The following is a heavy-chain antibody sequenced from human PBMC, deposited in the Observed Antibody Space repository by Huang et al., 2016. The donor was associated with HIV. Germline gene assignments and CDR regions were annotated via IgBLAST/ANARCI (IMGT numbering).Heavy chain of an antibody. CDR1: GFTFSDHY. D-gene: IGHD6-19*01. V-gene: IGHV3-72*01. CDR3: TGALASDTGMDV. CDR2: SRNKVRSYTT. Sequence: EVQLVESGGGLVQPGGSLRLSCAASGFTFSDHYMDWVRQATGKGLEGVGRSRNKVRSYTTEYAASVKGRFTISRDDSETSLYLQRNSLRTEDSAVYYCTGALASDTGMDVWGQGTTVTVSS. J-gene: IGHJ6*02.